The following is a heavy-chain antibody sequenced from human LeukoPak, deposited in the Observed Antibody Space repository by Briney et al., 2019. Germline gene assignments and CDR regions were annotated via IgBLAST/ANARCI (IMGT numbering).Heavy chain of an antibody. V-gene: IGHV3-9*01. Sequence: GGSLRLSCAASGFTFDDYAMHWVRQAPGKGLEWVSGISWNSGSIGYADSVKGRFTISRDNAKNSLYLQMNSLRAADTAVYFCARVSSTPSNDAFDIWGQGTMVTVSS. CDR2: ISWNSGSI. CDR3: ARVSSTPSNDAFDI. CDR1: GFTFDDYA. J-gene: IGHJ3*02. D-gene: IGHD6-13*01.